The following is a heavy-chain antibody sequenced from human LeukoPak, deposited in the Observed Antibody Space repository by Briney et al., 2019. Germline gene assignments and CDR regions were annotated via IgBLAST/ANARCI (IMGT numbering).Heavy chain of an antibody. J-gene: IGHJ4*02. CDR3: ARDQQLSYCGGDCYPAN. Sequence: PSQTLSLTCTVSGGSISSGSYFWSWVRQPAWKGLEWIGRIYTSGSTDYNPSLQSRVTMSVDTSKNQFSLKLNSVTAADTAVYYCARDQQLSYCGGDCYPANWGQGTLVTVPS. D-gene: IGHD2-21*02. CDR2: IYTSGST. CDR1: GGSISSGSYF. V-gene: IGHV4-61*02.